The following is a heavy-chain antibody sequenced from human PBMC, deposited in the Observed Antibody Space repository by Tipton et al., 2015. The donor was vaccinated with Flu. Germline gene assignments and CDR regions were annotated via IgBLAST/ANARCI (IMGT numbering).Heavy chain of an antibody. J-gene: IGHJ6*02. CDR2: VSRTGST. Sequence: LRLSCAVSGDSISSDFYWAWIRQFPGKGLEWIGTVSRTGSTIYNPSLKSRVTISIDTSKNQFSLKLSSVTAADTAAYYCARGDSYGYSLYYYYGMDVWGQGTTVTVSS. V-gene: IGHV4-38-2*01. D-gene: IGHD5-18*01. CDR1: GDSISSDFY. CDR3: ARGDSYGYSLYYYYGMDV.